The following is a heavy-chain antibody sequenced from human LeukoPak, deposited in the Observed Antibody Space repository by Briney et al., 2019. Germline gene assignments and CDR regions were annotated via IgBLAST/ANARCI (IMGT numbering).Heavy chain of an antibody. CDR3: AREGPREDAFDI. CDR2: IDPSGGST. J-gene: IGHJ3*02. CDR1: GYTFTSYY. Sequence: ASVKVSCKASGYTFTSYYMHWVRQATGRGLEWMGVIDPSGGSTSYAQKFQGRVTMTRDTSTSTVYMELSSLRSEDTAVYHCAREGPREDAFDIWGQGTMVTVSS. V-gene: IGHV1-46*01.